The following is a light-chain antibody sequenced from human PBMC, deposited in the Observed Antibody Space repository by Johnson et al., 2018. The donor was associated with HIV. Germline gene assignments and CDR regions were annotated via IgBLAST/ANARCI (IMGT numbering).Light chain of an antibody. Sequence: QSVLTQPPSVSAAPGQKVTISCSGSSSTIGNNFVSWYQVLPGTAPTLLIYDNNTRPSGIPDRFSGSKSDTSATLGITGLQSGDEADYYCGTWHNSLSTGGVFGTGTKVTVL. CDR3: GTWHNSLSTGGV. CDR1: SSTIGNNF. CDR2: DNN. J-gene: IGLJ1*01. V-gene: IGLV1-51*01.